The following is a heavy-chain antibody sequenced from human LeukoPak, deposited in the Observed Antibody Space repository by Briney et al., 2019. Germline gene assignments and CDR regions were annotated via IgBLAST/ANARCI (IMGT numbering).Heavy chain of an antibody. D-gene: IGHD3-22*01. CDR2: IYSSGNS. CDR3: AGIYDTPRGF. CDR1: GDSITTNSYW. V-gene: IGHV4-39*01. J-gene: IGHJ4*02. Sequence: SETLSLTCSLSGDSITTNSYWWGWIRQSPGKGLEWIGSIYSSGNSYYNPSLKSRATISPDTSKNQYSLRLTSVTAADTAVYYCAGIYDTPRGFWGRGTLVTVSS.